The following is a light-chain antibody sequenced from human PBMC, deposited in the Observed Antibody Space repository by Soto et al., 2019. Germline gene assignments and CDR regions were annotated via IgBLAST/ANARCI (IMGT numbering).Light chain of an antibody. CDR1: QSVGGS. CDR2: GAS. V-gene: IGKV3-15*01. CDR3: QQYYNWPRT. Sequence: VMTQSPATLSVSPGERVTLSCRASQSVGGSLAWYRQKPGQAPSLLVYGASTRATGIPARFSGSGSGTEFTLTINSLQAEDSAVYYCQQYYNWPRTFGQGTRLEIK. J-gene: IGKJ5*01.